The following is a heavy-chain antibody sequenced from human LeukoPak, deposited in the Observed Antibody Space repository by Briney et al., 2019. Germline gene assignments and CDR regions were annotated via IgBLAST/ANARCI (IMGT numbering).Heavy chain of an antibody. D-gene: IGHD2-2*01. CDR1: GFTFSSYW. CDR2: IKQDGSEK. V-gene: IGHV3-7*01. CDR3: ARLVVPAATENWFDP. J-gene: IGHJ5*02. Sequence: GGSLRLSCAASGFTFSSYWMSWVRQAPGKGLVWVANIKQDGSEKYYVDSVKGRFTISRDNAKNSLYLQMNSLRAEDTAVYYCARLVVPAATENWFDPWGQGTLVTVSS.